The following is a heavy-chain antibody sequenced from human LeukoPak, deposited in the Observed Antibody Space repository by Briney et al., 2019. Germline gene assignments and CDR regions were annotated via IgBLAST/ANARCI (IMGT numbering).Heavy chain of an antibody. V-gene: IGHV3-30*03. CDR1: GFTLSSYG. CDR2: ISYDGSNK. CDR3: ARGVGSGLDGAFDI. J-gene: IGHJ3*02. Sequence: PGRSLRLPCAASGFTLSSYGMHWVRQAPGKGLEWVAVISYDGSNKYYADSVKGRFTISRDNSKNALYLQMNSLRAEDTAVYYCARGVGSGLDGAFDIWGQGTMVTVSS. D-gene: IGHD1-26*01.